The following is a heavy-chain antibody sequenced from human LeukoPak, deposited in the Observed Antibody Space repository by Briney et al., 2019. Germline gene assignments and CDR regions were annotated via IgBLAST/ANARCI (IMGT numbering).Heavy chain of an antibody. J-gene: IGHJ4*02. D-gene: IGHD6-19*01. CDR1: GFTFSSYA. V-gene: IGHV3-30*04. Sequence: GGSLRLSCAAFGFTFSSYAMHWVRQAPGKGLEWVAVISYDGSNKYYADSVKGRFTISRDNSKNTLYLQMNSLRAEDTAVYYCARETYSSGYFDYWGQGTLVTVSS. CDR2: ISYDGSNK. CDR3: ARETYSSGYFDY.